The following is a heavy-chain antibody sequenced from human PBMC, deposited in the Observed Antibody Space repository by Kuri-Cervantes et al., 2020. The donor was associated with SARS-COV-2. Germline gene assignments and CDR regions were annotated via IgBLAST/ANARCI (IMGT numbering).Heavy chain of an antibody. CDR3: ARVDCSSTSCYYFY. CDR1: GGSISSGSYY. J-gene: IGHJ4*02. Sequence: SETLSLTCTVSGGSISSGSYYWSWIRQPAGKGLEWIGRIYTSGSTNYNPSLKSRVTISVDTSKNQFSLKLSSVTAADTAVYYCARVDCSSTSCYYFYWGQGTRVT. D-gene: IGHD2-2*01. V-gene: IGHV4-61*02. CDR2: IYTSGST.